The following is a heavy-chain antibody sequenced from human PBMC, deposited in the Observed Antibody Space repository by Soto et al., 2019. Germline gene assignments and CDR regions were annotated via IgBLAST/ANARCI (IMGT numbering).Heavy chain of an antibody. D-gene: IGHD6-19*01. CDR2: INHSGST. Sequence: QVQLQQWGAGPLKPSETLSLTCAVYGGSFSPYYWTWIRQPPGKGLEWIGEINHSGSTNYNPSLKSRVTISVDTSNNQFSLKLTSVTAADTAVYYCARNRGLVTPHHNNWFDPWGQGTLVTVSS. CDR3: ARNRGLVTPHHNNWFDP. V-gene: IGHV4-34*01. J-gene: IGHJ5*02. CDR1: GGSFSPYY.